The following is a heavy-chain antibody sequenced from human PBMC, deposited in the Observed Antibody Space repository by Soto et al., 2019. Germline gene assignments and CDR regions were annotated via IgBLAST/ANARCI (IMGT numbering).Heavy chain of an antibody. CDR3: ARENPGNGGDSSGYLDY. Sequence: GGSLRLSCAASGFTVSSNYMSWVRQAPGKGLEWVSVIYSGGSTYYADSVKGRFTISRDNSKNTLYLQMNSLRAEDTAVYYCARENPGNGGDSSGYLDYWGQGTLVTVSS. D-gene: IGHD3-22*01. J-gene: IGHJ4*02. V-gene: IGHV3-66*01. CDR1: GFTVSSNY. CDR2: IYSGGST.